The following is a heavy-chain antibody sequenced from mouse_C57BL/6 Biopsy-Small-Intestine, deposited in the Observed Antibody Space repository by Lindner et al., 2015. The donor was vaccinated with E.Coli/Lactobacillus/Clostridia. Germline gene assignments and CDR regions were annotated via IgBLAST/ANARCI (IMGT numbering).Heavy chain of an antibody. CDR3: TSIFTY. V-gene: IGHV14-2*01. Sequence: VQLQESGAELCEARGLSQVCPAQLLASTFKDYYMHWVNQRTEQGLEWIGRIDPEDGETLYAPKFQGKATITSDTSSNTAYLHLSSLTYEDTAVYYCTSIFTYWGQGTLVTVSA. CDR2: IDPEDGET. J-gene: IGHJ3*01. CDR1: ASTFKDYY.